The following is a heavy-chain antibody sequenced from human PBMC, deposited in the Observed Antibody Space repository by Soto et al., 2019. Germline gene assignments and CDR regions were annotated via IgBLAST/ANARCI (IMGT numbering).Heavy chain of an antibody. J-gene: IGHJ5*02. CDR2: INPSGGST. CDR3: ARDHQVTVAGIPYNWFDP. CDR1: GYTFTIYS. D-gene: IGHD6-19*01. V-gene: IGHV1-46*01. Sequence: ASVKVSCKASGYTFTIYSIHWVRQAPGQGLEWMGIINPSGGSTSYAQKFQGRVTMTRDTSTSTVYMELRSLTSEDTAVYYCARDHQVTVAGIPYNWFDPWGQGTLVTVSS.